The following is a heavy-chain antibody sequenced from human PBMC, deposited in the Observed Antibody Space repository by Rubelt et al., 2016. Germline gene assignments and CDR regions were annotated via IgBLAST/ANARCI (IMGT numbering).Heavy chain of an antibody. Sequence: QVQLVESGGGVVQPGRSLRLSCAASGFTFSSYGMHWVRQAPGKGLEWVAVISYDGSNKYYVDSVKGRFTISRDNSKNTLYLQMSSLRADDTAVYYCVKGRYCSSTGCPPGFDLWGRGTLVTVSS. V-gene: IGHV3-30*18. CDR1: GFTFSSYG. CDR3: VKGRYCSSTGCPPGFDL. CDR2: ISYDGSNK. D-gene: IGHD2-2*01. J-gene: IGHJ2*01.